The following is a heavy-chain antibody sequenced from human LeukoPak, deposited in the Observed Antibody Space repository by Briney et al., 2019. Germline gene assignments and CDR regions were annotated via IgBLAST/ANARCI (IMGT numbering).Heavy chain of an antibody. J-gene: IGHJ2*01. V-gene: IGHV4-61*05. CDR3: ARARTWYFDL. CDR2: IYYSGST. CDR1: RGSISSSSHF. Sequence: SETLSLTCTVSRGSISSSSHFWGWIRQPPGKGLEWIGYIYYSGSTNYNPSLKSRVTISVDTSKNQFSLKLSSVTAADTAVYYCARARTWYFDLWGRGTLVTVSS.